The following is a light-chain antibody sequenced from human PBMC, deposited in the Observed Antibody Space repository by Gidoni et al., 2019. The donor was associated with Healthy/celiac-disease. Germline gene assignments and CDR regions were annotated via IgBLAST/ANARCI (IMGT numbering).Light chain of an antibody. CDR2: SNN. Sequence: QSVLTQPPSASGTPGQRVTISCSGSISDIVRHPVNWYPQLPGTAPKLLIYSNNPRPSGVPDRFSGSKSGTSASLAISGLQSENEADYYCAAWDDSLNGPVFGGGTKLTVL. CDR1: ISDIVRHP. J-gene: IGLJ2*01. V-gene: IGLV1-44*01. CDR3: AAWDDSLNGPV.